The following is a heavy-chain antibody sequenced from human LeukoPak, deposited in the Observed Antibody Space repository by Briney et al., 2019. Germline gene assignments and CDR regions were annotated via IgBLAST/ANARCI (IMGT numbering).Heavy chain of an antibody. D-gene: IGHD2-21*02. J-gene: IGHJ3*02. V-gene: IGHV4-39*07. CDR2: IYYSGST. CDR3: ARKVVVVTAIYAFDI. CDR1: GGSISSSSYY. Sequence: SETLSLTCTVSGGSISSSSYYWGWIRQPPGKGLEWIGSIYYSGSTYYNPSLKSRVTISVDTSKNQFSLKLSSVTAADTAVYYCARKVVVVTAIYAFDIWGQGTMVTVSS.